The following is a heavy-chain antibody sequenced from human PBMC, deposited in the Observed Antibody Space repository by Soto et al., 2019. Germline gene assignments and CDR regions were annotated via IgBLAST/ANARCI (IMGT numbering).Heavy chain of an antibody. J-gene: IGHJ4*02. CDR2: LRGSGGTT. V-gene: IGHV3-23*01. Sequence: EVQLLESGGGLVQPGGSLRLSCAASGFTFSSSAMSWVRQAPGKGLEWVSALRGSGGTTYYADSVKGRFTISRDNSKNTLYVQLNSLRVEDTALYYCAKNCGGDCYTNFDYWGQGTLVTVSS. CDR1: GFTFSSSA. CDR3: AKNCGGDCYTNFDY. D-gene: IGHD2-21*02.